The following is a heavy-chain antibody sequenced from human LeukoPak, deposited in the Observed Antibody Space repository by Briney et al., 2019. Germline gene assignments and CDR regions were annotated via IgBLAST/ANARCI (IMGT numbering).Heavy chain of an antibody. CDR3: ARRFGGPVAGTIDY. CDR2: IYYSGST. J-gene: IGHJ4*02. V-gene: IGHV4-39*01. Sequence: SETLSLTCTVSGVSISSSSYYWGWIRQPPGKGLEWIGSIYYSGSTYYNPSLKSRVTISVVTSKNQFSLKLSSVTAADTAVYYCARRFGGPVAGTIDYWGQGTLVTASS. D-gene: IGHD6-19*01. CDR1: GVSISSSSYY.